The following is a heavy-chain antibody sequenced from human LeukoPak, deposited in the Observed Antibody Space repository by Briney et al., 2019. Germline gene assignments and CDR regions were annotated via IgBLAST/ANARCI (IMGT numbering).Heavy chain of an antibody. D-gene: IGHD3-3*01. CDR2: INHSGST. CDR3: ARINDFWSGPTLDV. J-gene: IGHJ6*02. CDR1: GGSLSGYY. Sequence: SETLSLTCAVYGGSLSGYYWSWIRQPPGKGLEWIGEINHSGSTNYNPSLKSRVTKSIDKSKNQLSLKLNSVTAADTAVYYCARINDFWSGPTLDVWGQGTTVTASS. V-gene: IGHV4-34*01.